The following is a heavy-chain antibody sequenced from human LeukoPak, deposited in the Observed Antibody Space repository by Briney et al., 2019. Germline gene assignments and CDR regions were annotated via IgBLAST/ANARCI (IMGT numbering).Heavy chain of an antibody. CDR2: ISSSSSYI. D-gene: IGHD5-12*01. CDR1: GFTFSSYS. V-gene: IGHV3-21*01. CDR3: ARHRRGYSGYYGMDV. Sequence: TGGSLRLSCAASGFTFSSYSMNWVRQAPGKGLEWVSSISSSSSYIYYADSVKGRFTISRDNAKNSLYLQMNSLRAEDTAVYYCARHRRGYSGYYGMDVWGQETTVTVSS. J-gene: IGHJ6*02.